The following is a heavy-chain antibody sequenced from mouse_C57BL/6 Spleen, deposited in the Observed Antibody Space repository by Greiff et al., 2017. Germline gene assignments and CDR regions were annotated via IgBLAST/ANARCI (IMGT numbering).Heavy chain of an antibody. V-gene: IGHV5-9*01. CDR2: ISGGGGNT. J-gene: IGHJ1*03. D-gene: IGHD1-1*01. CDR1: GFTFSSYT. CDR3: ASQVYYYTYCDD. Sequence: VQLKESGGGLVKPGGSLKLSCAASGFTFSSYTMSWVRQTPEKRLEWVATISGGGGNTYYPDSVKGRFTISRDNAKNTLYLQMSSLRSEDAAWYYCASQVYYYTYCDDWGTGTTVTVSS.